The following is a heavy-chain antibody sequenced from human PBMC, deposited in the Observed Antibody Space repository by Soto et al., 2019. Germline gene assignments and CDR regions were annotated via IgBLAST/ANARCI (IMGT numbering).Heavy chain of an antibody. V-gene: IGHV5-51*01. Sequence: GESLKISCQGSGYSFGAYWIGWVRQMPGKGLEWMGIIFPGDSDTRYRPSFQGQVTISVDTSINTAYLQWSSLKASDTAMYFCGGGGIIGARPDYWGQGTQVTVSS. CDR3: GGGGIIGARPDY. D-gene: IGHD7-27*01. J-gene: IGHJ4*02. CDR1: GYSFGAYW. CDR2: IFPGDSDT.